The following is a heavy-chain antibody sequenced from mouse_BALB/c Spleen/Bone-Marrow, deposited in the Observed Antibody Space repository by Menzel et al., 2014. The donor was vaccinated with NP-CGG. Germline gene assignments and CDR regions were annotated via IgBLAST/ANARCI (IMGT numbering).Heavy chain of an antibody. J-gene: IGHJ2*01. Sequence: EVQVVESGGGLVKPEGSLKLSCAASGFTFSSYAMSWVRQSPEKRLEWVAEISSGGSYTYYPDTVTGRFTISRDNAKNTLYLEMSSLRSENTAMYYCARDSSGYFDYWGQGTTLTVSS. D-gene: IGHD3-1*01. V-gene: IGHV5-9-4*01. CDR3: ARDSSGYFDY. CDR2: ISSGGSYT. CDR1: GFTFSSYA.